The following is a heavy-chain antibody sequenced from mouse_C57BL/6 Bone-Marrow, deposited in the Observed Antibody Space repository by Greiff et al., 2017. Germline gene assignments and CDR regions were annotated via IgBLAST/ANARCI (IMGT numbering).Heavy chain of an antibody. Sequence: QVQLQQPGAELVMPGASVKLSCKASGYTFTSYWMHWVKQRPGQGLEWIGKIDPSDSYTNYNQKFKGKSTLTVDKSSSTAYMQLSSLTSEDSAVYYGARRGSIYDYDVLFDVWGTGTTVTVSS. CDR1: GYTFTSYW. D-gene: IGHD2-4*01. CDR3: ARRGSIYDYDVLFDV. J-gene: IGHJ1*03. V-gene: IGHV1-69*01. CDR2: IDPSDSYT.